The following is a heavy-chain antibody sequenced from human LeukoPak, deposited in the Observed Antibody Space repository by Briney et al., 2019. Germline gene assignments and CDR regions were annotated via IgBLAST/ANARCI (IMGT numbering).Heavy chain of an antibody. Sequence: ASVKVSCKASGYTFTGYYMHWVRQAPGQGLEWMGWINPNSGGTNYAQKFQGRVTMTRDTSISTAYMELCRLRSEDTAVYYCARGRMITKDWFDPWGQGTLVTVSS. J-gene: IGHJ5*02. D-gene: IGHD3-16*01. V-gene: IGHV1-2*02. CDR2: INPNSGGT. CDR3: ARGRMITKDWFDP. CDR1: GYTFTGYY.